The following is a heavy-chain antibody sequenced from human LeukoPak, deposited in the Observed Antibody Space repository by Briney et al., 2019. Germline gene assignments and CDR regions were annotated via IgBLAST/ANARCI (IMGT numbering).Heavy chain of an antibody. CDR2: IDSRDNT. V-gene: IGHV3-53*04. Sequence: PGGSLRLSCAASGFTVRNNHMSWVRQAPGKGLEWVSVIDSRDNTYHADSVKGRFTISRHTSKNTLYLQMNSLRAEDMAVYYCARESTPLRGAFDPWGPGTLVTVSS. CDR3: ARESTPLRGAFDP. CDR1: GFTVRNNH. D-gene: IGHD5-24*01. J-gene: IGHJ5*02.